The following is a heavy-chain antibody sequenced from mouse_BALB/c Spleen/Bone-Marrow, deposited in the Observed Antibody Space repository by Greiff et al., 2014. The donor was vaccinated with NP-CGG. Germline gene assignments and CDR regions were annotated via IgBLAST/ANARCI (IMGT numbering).Heavy chain of an antibody. J-gene: IGHJ2*01. CDR2: IYPYNGGT. CDR3: ARDDGYYDY. CDR1: GYTFTDYN. Sequence: VQLQQSGPELVEPGASVKISCKASGYTFTDYNMHWVKQSHGKSLEWIGYIYPYNGGTGYNQKFKSKATLTVDNSSSTAYMELRSLTSEDSAVYYCARDDGYYDYWGQGTTLTFSS. D-gene: IGHD2-3*01. V-gene: IGHV1S29*02.